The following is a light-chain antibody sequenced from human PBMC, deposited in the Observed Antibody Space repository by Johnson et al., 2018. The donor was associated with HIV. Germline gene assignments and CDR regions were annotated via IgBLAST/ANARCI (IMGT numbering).Light chain of an antibody. Sequence: HSVLTQPPSVSAAPGQKVTISCSGSSSNIGRNYVSWYQQLPGTAPKLLIFDNNKRPSGIPDLFSGSKSGTSATLGITGLQTGDEADYYGGTWDSSLSADVFGTGTKVTVL. J-gene: IGLJ1*01. V-gene: IGLV1-51*01. CDR3: GTWDSSLSADV. CDR1: SSNIGRNY. CDR2: DNN.